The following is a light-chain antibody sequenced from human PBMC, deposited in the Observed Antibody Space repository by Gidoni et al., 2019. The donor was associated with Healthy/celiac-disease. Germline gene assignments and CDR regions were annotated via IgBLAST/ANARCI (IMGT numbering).Light chain of an antibody. CDR1: QSISSW. J-gene: IGKJ1*01. Sequence: DIKMTQSPSTLSASVGDRVTITCRASQSISSWLAWYQQKPGKAPKLLIYKASSLESGVPSRFSGSGSGTEFTLTISSLQPDDFATYYCQQYSSYSTTFGQGTKVEIK. V-gene: IGKV1-5*03. CDR2: KAS. CDR3: QQYSSYSTT.